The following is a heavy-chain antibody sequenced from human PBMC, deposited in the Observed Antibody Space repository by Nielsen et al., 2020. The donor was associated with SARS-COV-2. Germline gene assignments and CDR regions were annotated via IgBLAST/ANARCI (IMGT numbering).Heavy chain of an antibody. D-gene: IGHD4-17*01. Sequence: SETLSLTCTVSGGSISSAGYYWSWIRQHPGKSLEWIGYIYYSGSTYYNPSLKSRVTISLDTSKNQFSLNLSSVTAADTAVYYCARDYFGDYLDGFDIWGQGTLVTVSS. J-gene: IGHJ3*02. CDR2: IYYSGST. CDR1: GGSISSAGYY. V-gene: IGHV4-31*03. CDR3: ARDYFGDYLDGFDI.